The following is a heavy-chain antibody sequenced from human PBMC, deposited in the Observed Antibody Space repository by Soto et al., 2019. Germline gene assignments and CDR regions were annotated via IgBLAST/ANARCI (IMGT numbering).Heavy chain of an antibody. Sequence: GASVKVSCKASGYTFTSYYMHWVRQAPGQGLEWMGIINPSGGSTSYAQKFQGRVTMTRDTSTSTVYMELSSLRSEDTAVYYCARARINTPTQYNYYDSSGYYGYWGQGTLVTVSS. V-gene: IGHV1-46*01. CDR1: GYTFTSYY. CDR3: ARARINTPTQYNYYDSSGYYGY. J-gene: IGHJ4*02. D-gene: IGHD3-22*01. CDR2: INPSGGST.